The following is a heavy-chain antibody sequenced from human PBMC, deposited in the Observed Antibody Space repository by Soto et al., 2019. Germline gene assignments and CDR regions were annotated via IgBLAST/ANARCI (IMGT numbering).Heavy chain of an antibody. Sequence: SVKVSCKASGGTFSSYAISWVRQAPGQGLEWMGGIIPIFGTANYAQKFQGRVTITADESTSTAYMELSSLRSEDTAVYFCARAGMTDWPDYNWFDPWGQGTLVTVSS. J-gene: IGHJ5*02. CDR1: GGTFSSYA. CDR3: ARAGMTDWPDYNWFDP. CDR2: IIPIFGTA. D-gene: IGHD1-20*01. V-gene: IGHV1-69*13.